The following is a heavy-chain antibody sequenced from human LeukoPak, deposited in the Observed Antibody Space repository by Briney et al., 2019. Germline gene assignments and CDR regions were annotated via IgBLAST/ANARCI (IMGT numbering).Heavy chain of an antibody. J-gene: IGHJ6*03. V-gene: IGHV1-8*01. D-gene: IGHD6-19*01. CDR2: MNPNSGNT. CDR3: ARGSSGWFNYYYYMDV. CDR1: GYTFTSYY. Sequence: ASVKVSCKASGYTFTSYYIHWVRQATGQGLAWMGWMNPNSGNTGYAQKFQGRVTMTRNTSISTAYMELSSLRSEDTAVYYCARGSSGWFNYYYYMDVWGKGTTVTVSS.